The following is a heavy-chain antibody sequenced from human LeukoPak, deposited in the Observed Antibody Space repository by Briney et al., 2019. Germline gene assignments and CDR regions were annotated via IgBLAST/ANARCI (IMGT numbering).Heavy chain of an antibody. CDR2: IYYSGST. J-gene: IGHJ4*02. V-gene: IGHV4-39*01. D-gene: IGHD3-3*01. Sequence: SETLSLTRTVSGGSISSSSYYWGWIRQPPGKGLEWIGSIYYSGSTYYNPSLKSRVNISVDTSKNQFSLKLSSVTAADTAVYYCARHTSAIFGVGLDFDYWGQGTLVTVSS. CDR1: GGSISSSSYY. CDR3: ARHTSAIFGVGLDFDY.